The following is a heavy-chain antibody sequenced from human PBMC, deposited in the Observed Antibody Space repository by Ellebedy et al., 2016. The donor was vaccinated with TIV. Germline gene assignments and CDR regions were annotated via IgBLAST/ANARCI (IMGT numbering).Heavy chain of an antibody. CDR1: RGSISTYY. CDR3: AREPYGGDAGGAFDV. V-gene: IGHV4-59*01. Sequence: MPGGSLRLSCTVSRGSISTYYWSWVRQPPGKGLEWIGYIYYSGDTKHNPSLNSRVSISVDTSKNQLSLKLNSMTAADTAKYYCAREPYGGDAGGAFDVWGQGTMVTVSS. J-gene: IGHJ3*01. CDR2: IYYSGDT. D-gene: IGHD2-21*02.